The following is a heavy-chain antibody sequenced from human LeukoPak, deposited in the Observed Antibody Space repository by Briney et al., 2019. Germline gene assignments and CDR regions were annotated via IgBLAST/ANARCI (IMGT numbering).Heavy chain of an antibody. CDR2: IIPIFGTA. CDR3: ARSYDSSGYYPKPSTAFDP. CDR1: GGTFSSYA. D-gene: IGHD3-22*01. J-gene: IGHJ5*02. V-gene: IGHV1-69*05. Sequence: SVKVSCKASGGTFSSYAISWVRQAPGQGLGWMGRIIPIFGTANYAQKFQGRVTITTDESTSTAYMELSSLRSEDTAVYYCARSYDSSGYYPKPSTAFDPWGQGTLVTVSS.